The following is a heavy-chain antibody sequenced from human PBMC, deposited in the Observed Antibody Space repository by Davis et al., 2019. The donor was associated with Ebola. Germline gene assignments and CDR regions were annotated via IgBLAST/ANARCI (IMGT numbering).Heavy chain of an antibody. J-gene: IGHJ4*02. CDR2: ISYSGST. V-gene: IGHV4-59*01. D-gene: IGHD2-21*01. CDR3: AAEEGMSAYFDY. CDR1: GGSISSYY. Sequence: ESLKISCTVSGGSISSYYWSWIRQPPGKGLEWIGYISYSGSTNYNPSLKSRVTISIDTSRNQFSLKLSSVTAADTAVYYCAAEEGMSAYFDYWGQGTLVTVSS.